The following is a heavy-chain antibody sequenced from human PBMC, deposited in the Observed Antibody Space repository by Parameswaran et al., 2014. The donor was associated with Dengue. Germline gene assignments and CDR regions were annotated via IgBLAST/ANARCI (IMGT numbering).Heavy chain of an antibody. Sequence: VRQAPGKGLEWVSSISSSSSYIYYADSVKGRFTISRDNAKNSLYLQMNSLRAEDTAVYYCARDKTSGEAAGKWLLVYFDYWGQGTLVTVSS. V-gene: IGHV3-21*01. CDR3: ARDKTSGEAAGKWLLVYFDY. J-gene: IGHJ4*02. D-gene: IGHD3-22*01. CDR2: ISSSSSYI.